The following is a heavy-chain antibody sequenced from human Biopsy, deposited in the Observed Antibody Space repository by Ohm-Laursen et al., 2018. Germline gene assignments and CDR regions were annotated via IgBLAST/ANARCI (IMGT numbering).Heavy chain of an antibody. Sequence: SVKVSCKASGGTFTNHAVGWVRQAPGQGLEWVGSSIPLFNTANYADKFQGRVTLTADKSTTTAYMELSSLRSEDTAVYFCARGYSRRVSIFEASIYWFDTWGQGTLVTVSS. D-gene: IGHD3-10*01. CDR3: ARGYSRRVSIFEASIYWFDT. CDR1: GGTFTNHA. CDR2: SIPLFNTA. V-gene: IGHV1-69*06. J-gene: IGHJ5*02.